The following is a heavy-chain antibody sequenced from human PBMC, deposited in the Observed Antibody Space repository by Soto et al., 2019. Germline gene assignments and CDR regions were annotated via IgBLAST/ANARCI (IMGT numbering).Heavy chain of an antibody. J-gene: IGHJ4*02. V-gene: IGHV3-30*04. CDR2: VSDDGVTK. CDR1: GFTFGSFA. D-gene: IGHD6-19*01. CDR3: YSSGW. Sequence: QVQLVESGGGVVQPGRSLRLSCAASGFTFGSFAMHWVRQAPGKGLEWVALVSDDGVTKYYADSVTGRFTISRDNSKNTLYLEMNILRTEDTAVYYGYSSGWWGQGTLVTVSS.